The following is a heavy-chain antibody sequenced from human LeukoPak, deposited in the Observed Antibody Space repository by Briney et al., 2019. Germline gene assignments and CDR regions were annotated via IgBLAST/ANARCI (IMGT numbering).Heavy chain of an antibody. D-gene: IGHD5-18*01. Sequence: GASVTVSCKASGGTFSSYAISWVRQAPGQGLEWMGGIIPIFGTANYAQKFQGRVTITADKSTSTAYMELSSLRSEDTAVYYCATDGGYSYGRPPDYWGQGTLVTVSS. J-gene: IGHJ4*02. CDR3: ATDGGYSYGRPPDY. V-gene: IGHV1-69*06. CDR1: GGTFSSYA. CDR2: IIPIFGTA.